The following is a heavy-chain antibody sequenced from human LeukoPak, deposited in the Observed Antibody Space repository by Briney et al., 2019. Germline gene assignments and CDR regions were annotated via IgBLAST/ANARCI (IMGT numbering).Heavy chain of an antibody. CDR3: ARYANSPYYYYAMDV. CDR1: GGSIIGYY. J-gene: IGHJ6*02. V-gene: IGHV4-59*12. CDR2: IYYSGST. D-gene: IGHD4/OR15-4a*01. Sequence: SETLSLTCTVSGGSIIGYYLSWIRQPPWKGLEWIGSIYYSGSTNYNPSLKSRVTISVETSKNQFSLKLSSVTAADTAVYYCARYANSPYYYYAMDVWGQGTTVTVSS.